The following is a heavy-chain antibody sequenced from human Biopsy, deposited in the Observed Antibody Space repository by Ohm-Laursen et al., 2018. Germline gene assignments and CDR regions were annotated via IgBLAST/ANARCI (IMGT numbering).Heavy chain of an antibody. CDR2: IIPMFGTA. J-gene: IGHJ4*02. V-gene: IGHV1-69*01. CDR1: GGTFINYA. CDR3: ARGPHSGSHSCFDY. Sequence: VSSVKVSCKASGGTFINYAISWVRQAPGHGLEWMGGIIPMFGTANYAQMFQGRVTISADESTSTSYMELSRLTTEDTAIYYCARGPHSGSHSCFDYWGRGTLVTVSS. D-gene: IGHD1-26*01.